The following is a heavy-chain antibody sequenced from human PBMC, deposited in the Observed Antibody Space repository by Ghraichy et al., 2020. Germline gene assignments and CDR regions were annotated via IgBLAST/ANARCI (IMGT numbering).Heavy chain of an antibody. D-gene: IGHD6-6*01. CDR1: GYTFTSYD. Sequence: ASVKVSCKASGYTFTSYDINWVRQATGQGLEWMGWMNPNSGNTGYAQKFQGRVTMTRNTSISTAYMELSSLRSEDTAVYYCARWGSSSPGADYWGQGTLVTVSS. V-gene: IGHV1-8*01. CDR2: MNPNSGNT. CDR3: ARWGSSSPGADY. J-gene: IGHJ4*02.